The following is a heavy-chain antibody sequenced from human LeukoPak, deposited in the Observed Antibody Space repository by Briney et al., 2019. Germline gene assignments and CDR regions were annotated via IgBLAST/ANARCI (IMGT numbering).Heavy chain of an antibody. CDR2: ISYDRSNK. CDR1: GFTFSSYA. D-gene: IGHD3-16*02. V-gene: IGHV3-30-3*01. Sequence: PGGSLRLSCAASGFTFSSYAMHWVRQAPGKGLEWVAVISYDRSNKYYADSVKGRFTISRDNSKNTLYLQMNSLRAEDTAVYYCASQAPYVWGSYRFYWGQGTLVTVSS. CDR3: ASQAPYVWGSYRFY. J-gene: IGHJ4*02.